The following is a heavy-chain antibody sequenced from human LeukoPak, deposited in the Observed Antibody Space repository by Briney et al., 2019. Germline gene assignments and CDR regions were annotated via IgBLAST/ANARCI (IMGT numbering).Heavy chain of an antibody. Sequence: SETLSLTCTVSGGSISSSSYYWGWIRQPPGKGLEWIGSIYYSGSTYYNPSLKSRVTISVDTSKNQFSLKLSSVTAADTAVYYCARLEYCSGTSCYMGLPNWYFDLWGRGTLVTVSS. D-gene: IGHD2-2*02. CDR3: ARLEYCSGTSCYMGLPNWYFDL. CDR2: IYYSGST. CDR1: GGSISSSSYY. V-gene: IGHV4-39*01. J-gene: IGHJ2*01.